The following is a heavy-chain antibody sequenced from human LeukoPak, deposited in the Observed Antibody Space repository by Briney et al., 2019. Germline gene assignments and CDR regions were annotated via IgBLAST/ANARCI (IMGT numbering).Heavy chain of an antibody. Sequence: SETLSLTCGVYGGSFSGYYWSWIRQPPGKGLEWIGEINHSGSTNYNPSLKRRVTISVDTPKNQFSLKLSSVTAADTAVYYCARQLVILYYFDYWGQGTLVTVSS. J-gene: IGHJ4*02. CDR1: GGSFSGYY. CDR3: ARQLVILYYFDY. V-gene: IGHV4-34*01. D-gene: IGHD3-16*02. CDR2: INHSGST.